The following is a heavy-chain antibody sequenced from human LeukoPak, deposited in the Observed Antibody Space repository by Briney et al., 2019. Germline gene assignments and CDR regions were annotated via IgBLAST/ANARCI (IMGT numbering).Heavy chain of an antibody. V-gene: IGHV4-61*02. CDR2: IYTSGST. CDR1: GGSISSGSYY. J-gene: IGHJ4*02. CDR3: ARAPYFIYYFDY. Sequence: PSETLSLTCTVSGGSISSGSYYWSWIRQPAGKGLEWIGRIYTSGSTNYNPSLKSRVTISVDTSKNQFSLKLSSVTAADTAVYYCARAPYFIYYFDYWGQGTLVTVSS. D-gene: IGHD2/OR15-2a*01.